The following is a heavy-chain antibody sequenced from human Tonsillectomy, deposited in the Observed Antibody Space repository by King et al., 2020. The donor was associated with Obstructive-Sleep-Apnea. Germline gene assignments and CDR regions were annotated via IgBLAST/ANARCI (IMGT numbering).Heavy chain of an antibody. J-gene: IGHJ1*01. Sequence: VQLVESGGGLVQPGRSLRLSCAASGFTFDDYAMHWVRPAPGKGLEWVSGISWNSGSIGYADSVKGRFTISRDNAKNSLYLQMNSLRAEDTALYYCAKDSSSWYKQRAEYFQHWGQGTLVTVSS. CDR2: ISWNSGSI. V-gene: IGHV3-9*01. CDR3: AKDSSSWYKQRAEYFQH. CDR1: GFTFDDYA. D-gene: IGHD6-13*01.